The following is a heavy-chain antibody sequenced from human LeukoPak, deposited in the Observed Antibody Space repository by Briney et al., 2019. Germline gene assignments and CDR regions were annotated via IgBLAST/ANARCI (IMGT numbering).Heavy chain of an antibody. CDR1: GSTFSDYY. CDR2: ISSSGSTI. Sequence: NPGGSLRLSCAASGSTFSDYYMSWIRQAPGKGLEWVSYISSSGSTIYYADSVKGRFTISRDNAKNSLYLQMNSLRAEDTAVYYCARDRYYYDSSGYYPPGYWGQGTLVTVSS. CDR3: ARDRYYYDSSGYYPPGY. D-gene: IGHD3-22*01. J-gene: IGHJ4*02. V-gene: IGHV3-11*01.